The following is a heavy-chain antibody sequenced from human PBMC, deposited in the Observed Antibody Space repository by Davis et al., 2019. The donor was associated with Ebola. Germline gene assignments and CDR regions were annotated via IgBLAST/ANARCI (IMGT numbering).Heavy chain of an antibody. V-gene: IGHV3-21*01. Sequence: GESLKISCAASGFTFSTYSMNWVRQAPGEGLEWVSSISSSSSYIYYADSVKGRFTISRDNAKNSLYLQMNSLRAEDTAVYYCAANTYYYGSGSYYWGQGTLVTVSS. CDR3: AANTYYYGSGSYY. D-gene: IGHD3-10*01. CDR1: GFTFSTYS. J-gene: IGHJ4*02. CDR2: ISSSSSYI.